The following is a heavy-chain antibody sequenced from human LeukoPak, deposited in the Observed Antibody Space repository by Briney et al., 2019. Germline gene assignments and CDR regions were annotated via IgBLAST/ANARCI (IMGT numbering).Heavy chain of an antibody. D-gene: IGHD3-22*01. Sequence: SETLSLTCTVSGGSISSGSYYWRWIRQPAGTGLEWIGRIYTSGSTNYNPSLKSRVTISVDTSKNQFSLKLSSVTAADTAVYYCAREVVIQRNWFDPWGQGTLVTVSS. CDR2: IYTSGST. V-gene: IGHV4-61*02. CDR1: GGSISSGSYY. CDR3: AREVVIQRNWFDP. J-gene: IGHJ5*02.